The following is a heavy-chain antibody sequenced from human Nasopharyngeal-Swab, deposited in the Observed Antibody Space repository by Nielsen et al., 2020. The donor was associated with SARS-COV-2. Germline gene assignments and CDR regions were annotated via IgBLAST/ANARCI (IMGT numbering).Heavy chain of an antibody. V-gene: IGHV1-69*13. Sequence: SVKVSCKASGGTFSSYAISWVRQAAGQGLEGMGGIIPIFGTANYAQKFQGRVTITADESTSTAYMDLSSLRSEDTAVYYCARSIAARVYYYYYMDVWGKGTTVTVSS. D-gene: IGHD6-6*01. CDR2: IIPIFGTA. J-gene: IGHJ6*03. CDR3: ARSIAARVYYYYYMDV. CDR1: GGTFSSYA.